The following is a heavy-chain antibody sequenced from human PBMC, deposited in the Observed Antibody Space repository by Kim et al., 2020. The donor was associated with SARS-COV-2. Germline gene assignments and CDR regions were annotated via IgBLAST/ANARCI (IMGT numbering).Heavy chain of an antibody. V-gene: IGHV3-23*01. Sequence: KGLEWVSAISGSGGSTYYADSVKGRFTISRDNSKNTLYLQMNSLRAEDTAVYYCAKANGDFWSGYLYYYYYMDVWGKGTTVTVSS. D-gene: IGHD3-3*01. CDR2: ISGSGGST. J-gene: IGHJ6*03. CDR3: AKANGDFWSGYLYYYYYMDV.